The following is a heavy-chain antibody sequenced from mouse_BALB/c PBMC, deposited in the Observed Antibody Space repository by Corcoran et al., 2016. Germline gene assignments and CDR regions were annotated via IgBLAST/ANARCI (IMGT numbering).Heavy chain of an antibody. CDR2: INPYNDGT. V-gene: IGHV1S136*01. Sequence: EVQLQQSGPELVKPGASVKMSCKASGYTFTSYVMHWVKQKPGQGLEWIGYINPYNDGTKYNEKFKGKATLTSDKSSSTAYMERSSLTSEDSAVYYCARVYDTGAMDYWGQGTSVTVSS. D-gene: IGHD2-3*01. CDR1: GYTFTSYV. CDR3: ARVYDTGAMDY. J-gene: IGHJ4*01.